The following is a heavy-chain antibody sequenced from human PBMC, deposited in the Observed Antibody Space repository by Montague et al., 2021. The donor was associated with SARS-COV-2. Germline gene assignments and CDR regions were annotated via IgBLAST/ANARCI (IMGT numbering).Heavy chain of an antibody. V-gene: IGHV4-59*02. CDR3: ARENTVTTFGGPYYIDS. J-gene: IGHJ4*02. CDR1: GSSVRSYY. CDR2: IYDSGST. Sequence: SETLSLTCIVSGSSVRSYYWSWIRQPPGKGLEWIGYIYDSGSTNYNPSLKSRVTISVDTSKNQCSLKLSSVTAADTAVYYCARENTVTTFGGPYYIDSWGQGTLVTVSA. D-gene: IGHD4-17*01.